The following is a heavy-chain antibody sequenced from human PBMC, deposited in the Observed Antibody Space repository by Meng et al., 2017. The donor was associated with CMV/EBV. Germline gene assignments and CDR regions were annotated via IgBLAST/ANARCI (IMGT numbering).Heavy chain of an antibody. CDR1: GLLVSKKY. Sequence: GGAGGCLGQPGGSLSLSCEASGLLVSKKYMSWVRQAPGKGVEWVCIIYRGDSTYYVDSVKGRFTVSRDNSKNTMYLQMNSLRVEDTAVYYCTGDSVSHPNLDYWGQGTLVTVSS. CDR2: IYRGDST. J-gene: IGHJ4*02. D-gene: IGHD2-8*01. V-gene: IGHV3-66*01. CDR3: TGDSVSHPNLDY.